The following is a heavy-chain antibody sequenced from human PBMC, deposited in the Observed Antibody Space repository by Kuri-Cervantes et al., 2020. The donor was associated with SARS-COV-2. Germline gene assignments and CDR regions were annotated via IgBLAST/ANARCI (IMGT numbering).Heavy chain of an antibody. Sequence: ASVKVSCKASGYTFTSYNMHWVRQAPGQGLEWMGWINPNSGGTNYAQKFQGRVTMTRDTSISTAYMELSRLRSDDTAVYYCAREVVDPYNWFDPWGQGTLVTVSS. D-gene: IGHD2-2*01. CDR1: GYTFTSYN. J-gene: IGHJ5*02. CDR2: INPNSGGT. V-gene: IGHV1-2*02. CDR3: AREVVDPYNWFDP.